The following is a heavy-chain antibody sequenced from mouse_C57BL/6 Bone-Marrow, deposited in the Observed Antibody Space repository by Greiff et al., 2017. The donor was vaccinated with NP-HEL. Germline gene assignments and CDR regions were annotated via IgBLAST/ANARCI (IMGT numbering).Heavy chain of an antibody. D-gene: IGHD1-1*01. CDR1: GYTFTSYW. V-gene: IGHV1-69*01. CDR2: IDPSDSYT. Sequence: QVQLQQPGAELVMPGASVKLSCKASGYTFTSYWMHWVKQRPGQGLDWIGEIDPSDSYTNYNQKFKGQSTLTGDKSSSTAYMQLRSLTSEDSAVYYCARDGSSSYAMDYWGQGTSVTVSS. J-gene: IGHJ4*01. CDR3: ARDGSSSYAMDY.